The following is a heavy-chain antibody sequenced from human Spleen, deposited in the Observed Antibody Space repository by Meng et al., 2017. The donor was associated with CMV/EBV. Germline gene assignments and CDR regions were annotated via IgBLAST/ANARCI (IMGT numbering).Heavy chain of an antibody. CDR3: VRTPRYPYGMDV. CDR2: ISSSSSTI. D-gene: IGHD2-15*01. Sequence: GESLKISCAASGFTFSSYSMNWVRQAPGKGLEWVSYISSSSSTIYYADSVKGRFTISRDNAKDSLHLQMNSLRAEDTAVYYCVRTPRYPYGMDVWGQGITVTVSS. CDR1: GFTFSSYS. V-gene: IGHV3-48*04. J-gene: IGHJ6*02.